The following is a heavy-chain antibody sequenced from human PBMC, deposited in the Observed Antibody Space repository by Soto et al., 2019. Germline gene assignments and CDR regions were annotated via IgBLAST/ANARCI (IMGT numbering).Heavy chain of an antibody. V-gene: IGHV4-59*01. D-gene: IGHD2-15*01. J-gene: IGHJ3*02. Sequence: SETLSLTCTVSGGSISSYYWSWIRQPPGKGLEWIGYIYYSGRTNYNPSIKSRVTISVDTSKNQFSLKLSSVTAADTAVYDCARGEGYGGNAFDIWGQGTMVTVSS. CDR2: IYYSGRT. CDR1: GGSISSYY. CDR3: ARGEGYGGNAFDI.